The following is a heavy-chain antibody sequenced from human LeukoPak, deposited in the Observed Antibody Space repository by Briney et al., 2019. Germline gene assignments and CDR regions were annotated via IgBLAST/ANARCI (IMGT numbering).Heavy chain of an antibody. CDR3: ARRGYYGSGMGPNWFDP. D-gene: IGHD3-10*01. Sequence: SETLSLTCTVSGYSISSGGYSWSWIRQPPGKGLEWIGYIYYSGSTYYNPSLKSRVTISVDTSKNQFSLKLSSVTAADTAVYYCARRGYYGSGMGPNWFDPWGQGTLVTVSS. CDR2: IYYSGST. J-gene: IGHJ5*02. V-gene: IGHV4-30-4*07. CDR1: GYSISSGGYS.